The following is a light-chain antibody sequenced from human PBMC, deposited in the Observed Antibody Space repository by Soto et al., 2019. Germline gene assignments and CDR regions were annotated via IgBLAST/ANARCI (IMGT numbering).Light chain of an antibody. CDR2: KAS. V-gene: IGKV1-5*03. J-gene: IGKJ1*01. Sequence: DIQMTQFPSTLSASVGDRVTITCRASQSVDTWLAWHQQKPGQAPKLLISKASSLESGVPSRFSGSGSGTEFIPNISSLQHDDFATYCCQKYDTYYSTFSPGTKE. CDR1: QSVDTW. CDR3: QKYDTYYST.